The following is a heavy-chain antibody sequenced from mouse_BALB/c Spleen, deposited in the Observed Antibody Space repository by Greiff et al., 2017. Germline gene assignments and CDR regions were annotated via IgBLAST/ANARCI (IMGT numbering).Heavy chain of an antibody. CDR3: ARHRDDYVDY. J-gene: IGHJ2*01. Sequence: EVKVVESGGDLVKPGGSLKLSCAASGFTFSSYGMSWVRQTPDKRLEWVATISSGGSYTYYPDSVKGRFTISRDNAKNTLYLQMSSLKSEDTAMYYCARHRDDYVDYWGQGTTLTVSS. V-gene: IGHV5-6*01. CDR1: GFTFSSYG. D-gene: IGHD3-3*01. CDR2: ISSGGSYT.